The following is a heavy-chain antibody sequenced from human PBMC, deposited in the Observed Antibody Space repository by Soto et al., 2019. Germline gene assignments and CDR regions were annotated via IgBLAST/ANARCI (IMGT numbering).Heavy chain of an antibody. CDR3: ARDGDPGGDYYYGMDV. V-gene: IGHV4-31*03. CDR2: IYYSGST. D-gene: IGHD7-27*01. J-gene: IGHJ6*02. Sequence: TSETLSLTCIVSGGSISSGGYYWSWIRQHPGKGLEWIGYIYYSGSTYYNPSLKSRVTISVDTSKNQFSLKLSSVTAADTAVYYCARDGDPGGDYYYGMDVWGQGTTVTVSS. CDR1: GGSISSGGYY.